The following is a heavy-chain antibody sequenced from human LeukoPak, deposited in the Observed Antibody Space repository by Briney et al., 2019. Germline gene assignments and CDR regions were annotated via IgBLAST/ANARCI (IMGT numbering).Heavy chain of an antibody. J-gene: IGHJ2*01. CDR1: GGSISSFY. Sequence: SETLSLTCTVSGGSISSFYWSWIRQPAGKGLEWIGRIYGSGSINYNPSLKSRVTMSVDTSKNQFSLKLNSVTAADTALYYCARKRDYGSRWGSYWYLDLWGRGTLVTVSS. V-gene: IGHV4-4*07. CDR2: IYGSGSI. CDR3: ARKRDYGSRWGSYWYLDL. D-gene: IGHD6-13*01.